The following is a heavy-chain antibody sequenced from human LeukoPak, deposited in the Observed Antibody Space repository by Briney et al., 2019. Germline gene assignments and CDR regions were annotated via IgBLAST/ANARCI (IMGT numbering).Heavy chain of an antibody. CDR3: ARDQYDTWSRRGNFDS. CDR2: ISYDGSNK. D-gene: IGHD3-3*01. CDR1: GFTFSSYA. Sequence: GGSLRLSCAASGFTFSSYAMHWVRQAPGKGLEWVAVISYDGSNKYYADSVKGRFTISRDNSKNTLYLQMNSLRAEDTAVFYCARDQYDTWSRRGNFDSWGQGTLVIVSS. V-gene: IGHV3-30*04. J-gene: IGHJ4*02.